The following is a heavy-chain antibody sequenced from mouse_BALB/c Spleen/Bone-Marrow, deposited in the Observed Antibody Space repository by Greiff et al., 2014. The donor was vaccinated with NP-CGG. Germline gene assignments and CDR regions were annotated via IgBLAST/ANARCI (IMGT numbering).Heavy chain of an antibody. V-gene: IGHV2-9*02. Sequence: VQLVESGPGLVAPSQSLSITCTVSGFSLTSYSVHWVRQPPGKGLEWLGVIWAGGSRNYNSALMSRQSISKDNSKSQVCLKMSSLQTDDTAMFYCARDDDSYAMDYWGQGTSVTVSS. J-gene: IGHJ4*01. CDR1: GFSLTSYS. CDR2: IWAGGSR. CDR3: ARDDDSYAMDY. D-gene: IGHD2-3*01.